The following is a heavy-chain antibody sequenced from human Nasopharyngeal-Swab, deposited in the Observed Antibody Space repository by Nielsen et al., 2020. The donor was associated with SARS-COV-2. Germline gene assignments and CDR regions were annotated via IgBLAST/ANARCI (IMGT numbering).Heavy chain of an antibody. CDR1: GFTFSSYS. V-gene: IGHV3-48*04. J-gene: IGHJ6*02. CDR2: ISSSSSTI. CDR3: ARSGYSSGWYVPETFYYYYGMDV. D-gene: IGHD6-19*01. Sequence: GGSLRLSCAASGFTFSSYSMNWVRQAPGKGLEWVSYISSSSSTIYYADSVKGRFTISRDNAKNSLYLQMNSLRAEDTAVYYCARSGYSSGWYVPETFYYYYGMDVWGQGTTVTVSS.